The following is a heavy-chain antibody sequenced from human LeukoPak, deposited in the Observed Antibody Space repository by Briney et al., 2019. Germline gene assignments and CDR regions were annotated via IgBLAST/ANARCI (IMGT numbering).Heavy chain of an antibody. J-gene: IGHJ5*02. Sequence: SETLSLTCTVSGYSISSGYYWGWIRQPPGKGLEWIGSFYDSGNTYYNPSLKSRVTISVDTSKNQFSLRLSSVTAADTAVYYCARGVGSSWYFLWFDPWGQGTLVTVSS. CDR2: FYDSGNT. CDR3: ARGVGSSWYFLWFDP. CDR1: GYSISSGYY. D-gene: IGHD6-13*01. V-gene: IGHV4-38-2*02.